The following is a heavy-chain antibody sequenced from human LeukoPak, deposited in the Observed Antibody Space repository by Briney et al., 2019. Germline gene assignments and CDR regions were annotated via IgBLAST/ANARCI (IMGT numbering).Heavy chain of an antibody. J-gene: IGHJ4*02. D-gene: IGHD3-16*01. CDR1: GFTFSSYS. CDR2: ISSGSSTI. CDR3: ARDWGYGFDY. Sequence: GGSLGLSCEASGFTFSSYSMNWVRQAPGKGLEWVSYISSGSSTIYYADSVKGRFSISRDNGKNSLYLQMHSLRAEDTAVYYCARDWGYGFDYWGQGTLVTVSS. V-gene: IGHV3-48*01.